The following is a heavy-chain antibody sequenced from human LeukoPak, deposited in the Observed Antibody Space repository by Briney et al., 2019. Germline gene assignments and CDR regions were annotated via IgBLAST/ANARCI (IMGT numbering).Heavy chain of an antibody. CDR1: GGSISSGSYY. D-gene: IGHD3-10*01. Sequence: SETLSLTCTVSGGSISSGSYYWSWIRQHPGKGLEWIGYIYYSGSTYYNPSLKSRVTISVDTSKNQFSLKLSSVTAADTAVYYCARFSMVRGVIEDWGQGTLVTVSS. CDR3: ARFSMVRGVIED. J-gene: IGHJ4*02. CDR2: IYYSGST. V-gene: IGHV4-31*03.